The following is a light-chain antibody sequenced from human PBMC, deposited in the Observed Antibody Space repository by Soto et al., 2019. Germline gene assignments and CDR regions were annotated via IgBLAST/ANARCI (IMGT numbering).Light chain of an antibody. CDR1: QSVLHSSNDKNF. Sequence: DIVMTQSPDSLAVSLGERATINCKSSQSVLHSSNDKNFLTWYQQKPGQPPKLLIYWASTRESGVPDRFSGSGSGTDFTLTISSLQAEDVAFYYCHQYYSAPWTFGQGTKVELK. J-gene: IGKJ1*01. CDR2: WAS. CDR3: HQYYSAPWT. V-gene: IGKV4-1*01.